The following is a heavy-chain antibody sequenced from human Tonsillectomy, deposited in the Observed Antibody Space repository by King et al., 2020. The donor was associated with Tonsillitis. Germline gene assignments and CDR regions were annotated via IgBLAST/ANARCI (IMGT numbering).Heavy chain of an antibody. V-gene: IGHV4-59*01. CDR3: ARGSSYYDFWSGFPRFDP. J-gene: IGHJ5*02. Sequence: QLQESGPGLVKPSETLSLTCTVSGGSISSYYWSWIRQPPGKGLEWIGYIYYIGCTNYNPSLKSRVTISVDTSKNQFSLKLSSVTAADTAVYYCARGSSYYDFWSGFPRFDPWGQGTLVTVSS. CDR2: IYYIGCT. CDR1: GGSISSYY. D-gene: IGHD3-3*01.